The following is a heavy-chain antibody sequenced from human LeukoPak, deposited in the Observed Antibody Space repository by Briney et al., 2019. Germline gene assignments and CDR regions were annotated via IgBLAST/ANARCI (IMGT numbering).Heavy chain of an antibody. Sequence: ISWVRQAPGQGLEWMGWISAYNGNTNYAQKLQGRVTMTTDTSTSTAYMELRSLRSDDTAVYYCARAYCSSTSCYTGNWFDPWGQGTLVTVSS. V-gene: IGHV1-18*01. D-gene: IGHD2-2*02. CDR3: ARAYCSSTSCYTGNWFDP. J-gene: IGHJ5*02. CDR2: ISAYNGNT.